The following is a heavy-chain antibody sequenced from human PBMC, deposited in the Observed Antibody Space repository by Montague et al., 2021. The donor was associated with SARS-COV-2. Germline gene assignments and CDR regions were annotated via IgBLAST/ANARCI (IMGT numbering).Heavy chain of an antibody. J-gene: IGHJ6*03. CDR2: IHHGGST. CDR1: GGPFSTYS. Sequence: SETLSLTCAVHGGPFSTYSWNWIRQPPGKGLEWIGEIHHGGSTNYNPSLKSRVTISADTSKNQFSLKLTSVAAADTAVYYCARLGDGVVPSPILGVGSYYSYYYMDVWGKGTTVTVSS. CDR3: ARLGDGVVPSPILGVGSYYSYYYMDV. V-gene: IGHV4-34*01. D-gene: IGHD3-10*01.